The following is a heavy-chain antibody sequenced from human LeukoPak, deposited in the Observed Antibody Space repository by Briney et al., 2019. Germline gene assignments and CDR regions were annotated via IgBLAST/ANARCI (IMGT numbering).Heavy chain of an antibody. CDR1: RFTFSSYA. D-gene: IGHD5-12*01. Sequence: GGSLRLSCSASRFTFSSYAMHWVRQAPGKGLEYVSAISSNGGSTYYADSVKGRFTISRDNSKNTLYLQMSSLRAEDTAVYYCVKDSGIVATITFDYWGQGTLVTVSS. J-gene: IGHJ4*02. CDR3: VKDSGIVATITFDY. V-gene: IGHV3-64D*06. CDR2: ISSNGGST.